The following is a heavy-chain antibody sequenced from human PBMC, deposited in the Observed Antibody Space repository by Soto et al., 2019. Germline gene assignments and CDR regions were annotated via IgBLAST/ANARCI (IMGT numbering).Heavy chain of an antibody. CDR2: ISAYNGNT. CDR3: AXGKIKAQWLTSNWFDP. D-gene: IGHD6-19*01. V-gene: IGHV1-18*01. J-gene: IGHJ5*02. Sequence: QVQLVQSGAEVKKPGASVKVSCKASGYTFTSYGISWVXXXXXXXXXXXXWISAYNGNTNYAQKLQGRVTMTTDTSTSTAYMELRSLRSDDTAVYYXAXGKIKAQWLTSNWFDPWGQGTLVTVSS. CDR1: GYTFTSYG.